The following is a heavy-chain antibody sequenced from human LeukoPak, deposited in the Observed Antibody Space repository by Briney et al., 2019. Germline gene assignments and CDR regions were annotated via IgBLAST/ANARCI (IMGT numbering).Heavy chain of an antibody. D-gene: IGHD6-19*01. V-gene: IGHV6-1*01. Sequence: SQTLSLTCAISGDSVSSNSAAWNWLRQSPSRGLEWLVRTYYRSKSCNDYAVSVKSRITINPDTSKNQFPLQLNSVTPEDTAVYYCARDDSSGWYEYFQHWGQGTLVTVSS. CDR2: TYYRSKSCN. CDR1: GDSVSSNSAA. CDR3: ARDDSSGWYEYFQH. J-gene: IGHJ1*01.